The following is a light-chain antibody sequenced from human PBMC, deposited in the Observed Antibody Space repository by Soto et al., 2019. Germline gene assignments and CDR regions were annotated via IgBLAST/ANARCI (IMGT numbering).Light chain of an antibody. J-gene: IGLJ2*01. CDR3: TSWTTSTTMI. CDR2: DVI. CDR1: SSDIGAYNF. V-gene: IGLV2-14*03. Sequence: QSVLTQPASVSGSPGQSITISCTGTSSDIGAYNFVSWYQQHPGKAPKLMLYDVIIRPAGVSNRFSGSKSGNTASLTISGLQAEDEADYCCTSWTTSTTMIFGGGTKLTVL.